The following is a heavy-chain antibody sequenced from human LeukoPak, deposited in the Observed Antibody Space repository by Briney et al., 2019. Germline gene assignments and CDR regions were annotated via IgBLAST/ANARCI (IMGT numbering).Heavy chain of an antibody. Sequence: GGSLRLSCAASGFTFSSYSMTWVRQAPGKGLEWVSSISSSSSYIYYADSVKGRFTISRDNAKNSLYLQMNSLRAEDTAVYYCAREDLTVTTSLDYWGQGTLVTVSS. D-gene: IGHD4-17*01. CDR2: ISSSSSYI. CDR1: GFTFSSYS. J-gene: IGHJ4*02. CDR3: AREDLTVTTSLDY. V-gene: IGHV3-21*01.